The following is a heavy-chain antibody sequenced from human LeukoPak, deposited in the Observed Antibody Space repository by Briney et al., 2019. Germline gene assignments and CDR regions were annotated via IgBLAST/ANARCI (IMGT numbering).Heavy chain of an antibody. Sequence: SETLSLTFAVYGGSFSGYYWSWIRQPPGKGLEWIGEINHSGSTNYNPSLKSRVTISVDTSKNQFSLKLSSVTAADTAVYYCARDRRRELLHAFDIWGQGTMVTVSS. D-gene: IGHD1-26*01. CDR3: ARDRRRELLHAFDI. J-gene: IGHJ3*02. CDR1: GGSFSGYY. CDR2: INHSGST. V-gene: IGHV4-34*01.